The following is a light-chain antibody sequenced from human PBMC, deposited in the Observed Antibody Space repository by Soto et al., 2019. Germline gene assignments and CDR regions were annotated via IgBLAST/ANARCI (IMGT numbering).Light chain of an antibody. CDR2: LNSDGSH. J-gene: IGLJ2*01. Sequence: QLVLTQSPSASASLGASVKLTCTLSSGHSSYAIAWHQQQPEKGPRYLMKLNSDGSHSKGDGIPDRFSGSSSGAERYLTSSSPQSEDEADYYCQTWGTGPHVVFGGGTKVTVL. CDR3: QTWGTGPHVV. CDR1: SGHSSYA. V-gene: IGLV4-69*01.